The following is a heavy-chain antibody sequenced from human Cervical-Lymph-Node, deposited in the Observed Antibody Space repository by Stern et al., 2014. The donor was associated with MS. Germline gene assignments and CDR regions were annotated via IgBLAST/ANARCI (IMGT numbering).Heavy chain of an antibody. CDR1: GFTFSVSA. Sequence: EVQLVESGGGLVQPGGSLKLSCAASGFTFSVSAVHWVRQASGKGPEWIGRIRSKAKNYTTEYAASLKVRFTISRDDSKNTAYLQMNSLKTEDMAVYYCSRSPNSGSPGYWGQGTLVAVSP. V-gene: IGHV3-73*01. CDR3: SRSPNSGSPGY. J-gene: IGHJ4*02. CDR2: IRSKAKNYTT. D-gene: IGHD3-10*01.